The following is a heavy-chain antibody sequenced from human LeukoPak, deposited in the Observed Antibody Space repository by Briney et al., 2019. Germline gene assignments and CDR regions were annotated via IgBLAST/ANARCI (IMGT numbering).Heavy chain of an antibody. J-gene: IGHJ6*03. D-gene: IGHD6-13*01. CDR3: AKLPNRSTTCPGGDCYYMDV. Sequence: SETLSLTCTVSGGSISSSSYFWGWIRQPPGKGLEWIGSIYYSGSTYYNLSLKSRVTISVDTSKNQFFLKLSSVTAADTAVYYCAKLPNRSTTCPGGDCYYMDVWGKGTTVTVSS. CDR1: GGSISSSSYF. CDR2: IYYSGST. V-gene: IGHV4-39*01.